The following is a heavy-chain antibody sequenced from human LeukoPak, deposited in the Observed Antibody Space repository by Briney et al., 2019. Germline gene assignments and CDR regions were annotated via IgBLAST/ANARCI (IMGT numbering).Heavy chain of an antibody. CDR2: ISWNSGSI. J-gene: IGHJ4*02. CDR1: GFTFDDYA. D-gene: IGHD6-19*01. CDR3: ARAGYSSGWYEVDY. Sequence: PGGSLRLSCAASGFTFDDYAMHWVRQAPGKGLEWVSGISWNSGSIGYADSVKGRFTISRDNAKNSLYLQMNSLRAEDTALYHCARAGYSSGWYEVDYWGQGTLVTVSS. V-gene: IGHV3-9*01.